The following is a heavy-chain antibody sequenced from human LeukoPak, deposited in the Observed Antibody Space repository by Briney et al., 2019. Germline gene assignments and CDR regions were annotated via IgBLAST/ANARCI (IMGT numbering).Heavy chain of an antibody. CDR1: GGTFSSYA. J-gene: IGHJ5*02. CDR3: AISVAAAGYNGDWFDP. V-gene: IGHV1-69*01. Sequence: SVKVSCKASGGTFSSYAISWVRQAPGQGLEWMGGIIPIFGTASYAQKFQGRVTITADESTSTAYMELSSLRSEDTAVYYCAISVAAAGYNGDWFDPWGQGTLVTVSS. CDR2: IIPIFGTA. D-gene: IGHD6-13*01.